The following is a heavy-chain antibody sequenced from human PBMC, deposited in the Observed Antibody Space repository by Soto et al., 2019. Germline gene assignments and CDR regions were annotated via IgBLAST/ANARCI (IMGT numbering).Heavy chain of an antibody. D-gene: IGHD3-22*01. CDR3: ARRDSSGYGYFDY. CDR1: GYTFTSYY. CDR2: INPSSGST. Sequence: GASVKVSCKASGYTFTSYYIHWVRQAPGQGLEWMGIINPSSGSTTYAQKFQGRVTMTRDTSTSTVYMELSSLRSEDTAVYFCARRDSSGYGYFDYWGQGTPVTVSS. J-gene: IGHJ4*02. V-gene: IGHV1-46*01.